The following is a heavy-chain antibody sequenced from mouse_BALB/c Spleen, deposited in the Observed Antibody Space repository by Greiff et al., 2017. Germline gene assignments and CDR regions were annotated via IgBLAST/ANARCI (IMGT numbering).Heavy chain of an antibody. Sequence: VQLKESGAELVKPGASVKLSCTASGFNIKDTYMHWVKQRPEQGLEWIGRIDPANGNTKYDPKFQGKATITADTSSNTAYLQLSSLTSEDTAVYYCARSYDGYYKGYFDVWGAGTTVTVSS. V-gene: IGHV14-3*02. CDR3: ARSYDGYYKGYFDV. J-gene: IGHJ1*01. D-gene: IGHD2-3*01. CDR2: IDPANGNT. CDR1: GFNIKDTY.